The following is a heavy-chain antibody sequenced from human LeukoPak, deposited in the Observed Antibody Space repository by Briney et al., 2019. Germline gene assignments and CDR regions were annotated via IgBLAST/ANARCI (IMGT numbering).Heavy chain of an antibody. CDR2: IYYSGST. CDR3: ARDRGSSWYLDAFDI. Sequence: GSLRLSCAASGFTFSSYSMNWVRQPPGKGLEWIGSIYYSGSTYYNPSLKSRVTISVDTSKNQFSLKLSSVTAADTAVYYCARDRGSSWYLDAFDIWGQGTMVTVSS. CDR1: GFTFSSYS. D-gene: IGHD6-13*01. V-gene: IGHV4-39*07. J-gene: IGHJ3*02.